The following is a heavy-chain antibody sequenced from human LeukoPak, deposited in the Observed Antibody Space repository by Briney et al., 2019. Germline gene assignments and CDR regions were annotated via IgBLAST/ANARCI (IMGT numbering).Heavy chain of an antibody. CDR1: GFTVSSNY. V-gene: IGHV3-53*01. J-gene: IGHJ5*02. CDR2: IYSGGST. D-gene: IGHD3-22*01. Sequence: PGGSLRLSCAASGFTVSSNYMSWVRQAPGKGLEWVSVIYSGGSTYYADSVKGRFTISRDNSKNTLYLQMNSLRAEDTAVYYCARDTYYDSSDYPSWFDPWGQGTLVTVSS. CDR3: ARDTYYDSSDYPSWFDP.